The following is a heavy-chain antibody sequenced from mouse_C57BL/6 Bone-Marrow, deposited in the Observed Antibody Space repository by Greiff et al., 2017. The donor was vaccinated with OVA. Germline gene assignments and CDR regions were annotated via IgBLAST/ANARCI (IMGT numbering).Heavy chain of an antibody. D-gene: IGHD2-4*01. Sequence: VQLKESVAELVRPGASVKLSCTASGFNIKNTYMHWVKQRPEQGLEWIGRIDPANGNTKYAPKFQGKATITADTSSNTAYLQLSSLTSEDTAIYYCALLYYDYDAWFAYWGQGTLVTVSA. V-gene: IGHV14-3*01. J-gene: IGHJ3*01. CDR3: ALLYYDYDAWFAY. CDR2: IDPANGNT. CDR1: GFNIKNTY.